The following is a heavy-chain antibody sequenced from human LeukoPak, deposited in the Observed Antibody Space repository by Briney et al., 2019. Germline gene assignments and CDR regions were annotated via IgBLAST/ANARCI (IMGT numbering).Heavy chain of an antibody. CDR3: AREDYCSGGSCYPAVAY. J-gene: IGHJ4*02. Sequence: GRSLRLSCAASGFTFSSYAMHWVRQAPGKGLEWVAVISYDGSNKYYADSVKGRFTTSRDNSKNTLYLQMNSLRAEDTAVYYCAREDYCSGGSCYPAVAYWGQGTLVTVSS. CDR1: GFTFSSYA. D-gene: IGHD2-15*01. CDR2: ISYDGSNK. V-gene: IGHV3-30-3*01.